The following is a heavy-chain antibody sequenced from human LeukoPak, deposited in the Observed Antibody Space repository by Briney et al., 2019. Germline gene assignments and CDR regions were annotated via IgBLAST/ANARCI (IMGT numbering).Heavy chain of an antibody. D-gene: IGHD5-18*01. CDR2: ISYDGSNK. CDR1: GFTFSSYG. V-gene: IGHV3-30*18. J-gene: IGHJ4*02. CDR3: AKEGYSYGSHFDY. Sequence: PGGSLRLSCAASGFTFSSYGMHWVRQAPGKGLEWVAVISYDGSNKYYADSVKGRFTISRDNSKNTLYLQMNSLRAEDTAVYYCAKEGYSYGSHFDYWGQGTLVTVSS.